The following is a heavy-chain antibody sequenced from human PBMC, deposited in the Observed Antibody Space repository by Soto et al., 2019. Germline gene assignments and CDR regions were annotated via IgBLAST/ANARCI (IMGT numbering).Heavy chain of an antibody. J-gene: IGHJ4*02. D-gene: IGHD6-19*01. Sequence: QVQLVQSGAEVKKPGASVKVSCKASGYTFTSYAMQWVRQAPGQRLEWMGWINAGNGNTKYSQKFHGRVTLTSDTSVSKDYMVLSSLRSEDTAVYYCARDLGGWTDSWGQGTLVTVSS. CDR3: ARDLGGWTDS. V-gene: IGHV1-3*01. CDR2: INAGNGNT. CDR1: GYTFTSYA.